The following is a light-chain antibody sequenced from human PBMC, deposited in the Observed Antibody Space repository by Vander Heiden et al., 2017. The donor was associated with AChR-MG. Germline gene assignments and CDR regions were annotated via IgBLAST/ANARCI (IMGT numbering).Light chain of an antibody. Sequence: ELVLNPPPATLSLSPGERATLSCRASQSVSSNLAWYQQKPGQAPRLLIYDASNRATGIPARFSGSGSGTDFTLTISSLEPEDFAVYYCQQHSNWPRTFGQGTKVEIK. V-gene: IGKV3-11*01. CDR2: DAS. CDR1: QSVSSN. J-gene: IGKJ1*01. CDR3: QQHSNWPRT.